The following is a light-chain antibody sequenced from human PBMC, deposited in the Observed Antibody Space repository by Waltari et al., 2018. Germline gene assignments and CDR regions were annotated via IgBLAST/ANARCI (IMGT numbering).Light chain of an antibody. J-gene: IGLJ2*01. Sequence: QSALTQPASVSGSPGQSITISCTGTSSDVGGYNYFPWYQPPPGKAPKLMIYEVSNRPSGISNLFSGSKSGNTASLTISGLQAEDEADYYCCSYTSRKTRLFGGGTKVTVL. CDR3: CSYTSRKTRL. CDR2: EVS. CDR1: SSDVGGYNY. V-gene: IGLV2-14*01.